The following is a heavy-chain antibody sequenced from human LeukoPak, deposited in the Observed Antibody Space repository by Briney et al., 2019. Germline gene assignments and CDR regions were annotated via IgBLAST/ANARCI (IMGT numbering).Heavy chain of an antibody. CDR1: GFTFDDYV. CDR3: ARDLDRIVTSIGGVIVNGLDY. D-gene: IGHD3-16*01. J-gene: IGHJ4*02. Sequence: RTGGSLRLSCAASGFTFDDYVLNWVRQAPGKGLEWVSSISRGGGSTYYADSVKGRFTISRDNSRNTMHLQMNSLRAEDTALYYCARDLDRIVTSIGGVIVNGLDYWGQGALVTVSS. CDR2: ISRGGGST. V-gene: IGHV3-23*01.